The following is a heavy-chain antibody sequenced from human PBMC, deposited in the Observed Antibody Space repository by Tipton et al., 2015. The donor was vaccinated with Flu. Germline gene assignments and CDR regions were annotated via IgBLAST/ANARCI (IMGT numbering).Heavy chain of an antibody. CDR3: ARGTGYCSSTSCCRGMDG. J-gene: IGHJ6*01. CDR2: TYYRSKWYS. D-gene: IGHD2-2*01. V-gene: IGHV6-1*01. Sequence: PGLVKPSQTLSLTCAISGDSVSSNSAAWNWIRQSPSGGLEWLGRTYYRSKWYSDYAVSVKSRITINPDTSKNQFSLQLNSVTPEDTAVYYCARGTGYCSSTSCCRGMDGWGQGTAVTVSS. CDR1: GDSVSSNSAA.